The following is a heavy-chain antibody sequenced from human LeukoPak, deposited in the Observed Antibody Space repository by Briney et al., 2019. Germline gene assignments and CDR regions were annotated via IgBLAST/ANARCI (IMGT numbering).Heavy chain of an antibody. CDR1: GFTFTTYW. CDR3: ARGGNYHDSSGYLTVDY. V-gene: IGHV3-7*01. J-gene: IGHJ4*02. CDR2: LKQDGSEK. D-gene: IGHD3-22*01. Sequence: GGSLRLSCAASGFTFTTYWMNWVRQAPGKGLEWVANLKQDGSEKYYVDSVKGRFTISRDNAKNTLYLQMNSLRAEDTAVYYCARGGNYHDSSGYLTVDYWGQGTLVTVSS.